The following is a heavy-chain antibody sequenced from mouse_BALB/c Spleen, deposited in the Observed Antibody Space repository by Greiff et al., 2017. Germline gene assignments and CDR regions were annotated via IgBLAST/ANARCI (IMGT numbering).Heavy chain of an antibody. V-gene: IGHV1-14*01. CDR2: INPYNDGT. J-gene: IGHJ2*01. D-gene: IGHD2-14*01. Sequence: EVQLQQSGAELAKPGASVKMSCKASGYTFTSYVMHWVKQKPGQGLEWIGYINPYNDGTKYNEKFKGKATLTSDKSSSTAYMELSSLTSEDSAVYYCARSSDYWYGPFDYWGQGTTLTVSS. CDR1: GYTFTSYV. CDR3: ARSSDYWYGPFDY.